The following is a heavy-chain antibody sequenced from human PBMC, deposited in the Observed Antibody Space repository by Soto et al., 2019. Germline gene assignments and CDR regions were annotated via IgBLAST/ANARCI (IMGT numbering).Heavy chain of an antibody. CDR1: GGSISSYY. D-gene: IGHD3-3*01. V-gene: IGHV4-4*07. Sequence: SETLSLTCTVSGGSISSYYWSWIRQPAGKGLEWIGRIYTSGSTNYNPSLKSRVTMSVDTSKNQFSLKLSSVTAADTAVYYCARENMGQLRFLEWLPAENYYGMDVWGQGTTVTVSS. CDR3: ARENMGQLRFLEWLPAENYYGMDV. CDR2: IYTSGST. J-gene: IGHJ6*02.